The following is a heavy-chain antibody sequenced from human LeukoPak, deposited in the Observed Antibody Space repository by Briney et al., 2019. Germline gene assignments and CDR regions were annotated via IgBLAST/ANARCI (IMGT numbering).Heavy chain of an antibody. CDR2: IYTSGST. J-gene: IGHJ4*02. CDR3: AREGSSSWDDY. CDR1: GGPINSYY. V-gene: IGHV4-4*07. D-gene: IGHD6-13*01. Sequence: SETLSLTCTVSGGPINSYYWSWIRQPAGKGLEWIGRIYTSGSTNYNPSLKSRVTISVDTSKNQFSLKLSSVTAADTAVYYCAREGSSSWDDYWGQGTLVTVSS.